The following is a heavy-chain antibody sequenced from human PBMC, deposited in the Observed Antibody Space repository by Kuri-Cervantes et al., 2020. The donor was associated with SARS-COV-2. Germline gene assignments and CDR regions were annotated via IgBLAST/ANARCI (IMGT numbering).Heavy chain of an antibody. CDR2: IVVGSGNT. V-gene: IGHV1-58*01. D-gene: IGHD3-22*01. Sequence: SVKVSCKASGFTFTSSAVQWVRQARGQRLEWIGWIVVGSGNTDYAQKFQERVTITRDMSTSTAYMELSSLRSDDTAVYYCAREGYYDSSGYFGDYVRMDVWGQGTTVTVSS. CDR1: GFTFTSSA. J-gene: IGHJ6*02. CDR3: AREGYYDSSGYFGDYVRMDV.